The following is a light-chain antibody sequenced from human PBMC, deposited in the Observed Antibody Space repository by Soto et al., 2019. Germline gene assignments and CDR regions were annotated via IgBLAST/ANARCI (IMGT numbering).Light chain of an antibody. J-gene: IGLJ1*01. V-gene: IGLV2-23*01. Sequence: QSALTQPASVSGSPGQSITISCTGTSSDVGSHNLVSWYQQYPGKAPKLIIFEASKRPSGVSNRFSGSKYGSTASLTISGLHAEDEADYYCCSKAAGRSYVFGTWTKVTVL. CDR3: CSKAAGRSYV. CDR2: EAS. CDR1: SSDVGSHNL.